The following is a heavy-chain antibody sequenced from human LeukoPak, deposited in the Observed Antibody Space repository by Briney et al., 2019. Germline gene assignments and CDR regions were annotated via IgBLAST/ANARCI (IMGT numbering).Heavy chain of an antibody. J-gene: IGHJ4*02. CDR1: AYTFTVYY. D-gene: IGHD3-22*01. V-gene: IGHV1-2*02. CDR3: ARAYPTYYYNSSGYSVDY. Sequence: ASVSVTCKASAYTFTVYYMHWVRQAPGQGLELMGCINLNSGGTNYAKKFKGRVTITRDTSISTAYMELSRLRSEDTAVYYCARAYPTYYYNSSGYSVDYWGQGTLVTVSS. CDR2: INLNSGGT.